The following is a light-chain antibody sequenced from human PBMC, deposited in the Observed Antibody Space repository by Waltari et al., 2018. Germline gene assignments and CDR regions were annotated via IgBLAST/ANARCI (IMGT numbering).Light chain of an antibody. CDR3: HQRHSWPIT. V-gene: IGKV3-11*01. CDR2: DAS. Sequence: EIVLTQSQATLSLSPGERATLSCRASQSVFTYLAWYQHKPGQAPRLLIYDASNRATGIPARFSGSGSGTDFTLTISSLEPEDFAVYYCHQRHSWPITFGQGTRLEIK. J-gene: IGKJ5*01. CDR1: QSVFTY.